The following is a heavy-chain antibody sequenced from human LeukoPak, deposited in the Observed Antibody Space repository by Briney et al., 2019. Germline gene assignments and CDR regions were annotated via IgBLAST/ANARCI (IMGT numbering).Heavy chain of an antibody. J-gene: IGHJ4*02. Sequence: GSLRLSCAASGFTFSNAWMSWIRQPPGKGLEWIGEINHSESTNYNPSLKSRVTMSVDTSKNQFSLKLTSVTAADTAVYFCAREDCTNGVCLSFDYWGQGTLVTVSS. CDR1: GFTFSNAW. D-gene: IGHD2-8*01. V-gene: IGHV4-34*01. CDR2: INHSEST. CDR3: AREDCTNGVCLSFDY.